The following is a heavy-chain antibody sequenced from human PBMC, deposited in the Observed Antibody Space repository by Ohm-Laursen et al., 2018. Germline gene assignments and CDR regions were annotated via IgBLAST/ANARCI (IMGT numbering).Heavy chain of an antibody. D-gene: IGHD5-12*01. Sequence: SLRLSCAASGFTFNNYWMHWVRQAPGKGLVWASRINSDGSTTNYADSVKGRFTISGDNAKNTLYLQMNSLGAEDTALYYCVGGYITVFHYWGQGTLVTVSS. V-gene: IGHV3-74*01. CDR1: GFTFNNYW. J-gene: IGHJ4*02. CDR2: INSDGSTT. CDR3: VGGYITVFHY.